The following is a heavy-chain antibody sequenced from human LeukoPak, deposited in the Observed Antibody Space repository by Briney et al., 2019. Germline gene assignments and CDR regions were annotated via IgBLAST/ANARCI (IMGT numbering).Heavy chain of an antibody. CDR1: GFTVTSNY. V-gene: IGHV3-53*01. D-gene: IGHD5-12*01. CDR2: ISSGGNT. J-gene: IGHJ4*02. CDR3: AREVRGYYFDY. Sequence: PGGSLRLSCAASGFTVTSNYMTWVRQAPGKVLEWVSVISSGGNTYYADSVKGRFTISRDNSKNTVYLQMSGLRAEDTAVYYCAREVRGYYFDYWGQGTLVTASS.